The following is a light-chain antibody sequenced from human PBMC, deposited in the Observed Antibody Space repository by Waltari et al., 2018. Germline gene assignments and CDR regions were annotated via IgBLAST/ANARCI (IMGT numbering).Light chain of an antibody. Sequence: DIVLTQSPDSLAVSLGARATINCRSIQSVLHSPNNQNYLAWYQQKPGQPPKLLIYWASTRESGVPDRFSGSGSGTDFTLSISSLQAEDVAVYYCQQYLSPQTFGQGTKVEIK. V-gene: IGKV4-1*01. CDR1: QSVLHSPNNQNY. J-gene: IGKJ1*01. CDR2: WAS. CDR3: QQYLSPQT.